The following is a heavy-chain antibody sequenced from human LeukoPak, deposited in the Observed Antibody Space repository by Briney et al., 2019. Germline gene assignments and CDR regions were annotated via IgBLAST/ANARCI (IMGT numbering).Heavy chain of an antibody. Sequence: PSETLSLTCTVSGDSISSGGHYWSWIRQYPGKGLEWIGYIYYSGTTYYNPSLKSRITISVDMSKNQFSLKVSSVTAADTAVYYCARDSSGKIDYWGQGTLVTVSS. CDR1: GDSISSGGHY. J-gene: IGHJ4*02. D-gene: IGHD1-26*01. CDR3: ARDSSGKIDY. CDR2: IYYSGTT. V-gene: IGHV4-31*03.